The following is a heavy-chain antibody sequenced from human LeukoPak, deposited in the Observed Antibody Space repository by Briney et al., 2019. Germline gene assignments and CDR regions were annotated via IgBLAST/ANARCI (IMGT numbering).Heavy chain of an antibody. V-gene: IGHV1-69*01. J-gene: IGHJ4*02. D-gene: IGHD6-19*01. CDR3: ARDQSIAVPFWY. Sequence: VASVKVSCKASGGTFSSYAISWVRQAPGQGLEWMGGIIPIFGTANYARKFQGRVTITADESTSTAYMELSSLRSEDTAVYYCARDQSIAVPFWYWGQGTLVTVSS. CDR2: IIPIFGTA. CDR1: GGTFSSYA.